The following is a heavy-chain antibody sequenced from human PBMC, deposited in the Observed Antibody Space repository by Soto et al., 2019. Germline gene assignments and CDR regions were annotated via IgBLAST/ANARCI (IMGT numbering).Heavy chain of an antibody. CDR2: INPILSMS. D-gene: IGHD3-10*01. Sequence: QVQLVQSEAEVKRPGSSVKVSCKASGDTFTFYSINWVRQAPGLGLEWMGRINPILSMSNYAQRFQGRVTMTADKSTSTAYMELSSLRSEDTATYYCASSYGSGYRAFDYWGQGALVTVSS. CDR3: ASSYGSGYRAFDY. J-gene: IGHJ4*02. V-gene: IGHV1-69*02. CDR1: GDTFTFYS.